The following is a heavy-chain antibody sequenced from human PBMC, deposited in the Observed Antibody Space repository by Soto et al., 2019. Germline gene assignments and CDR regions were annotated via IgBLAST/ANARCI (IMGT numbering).Heavy chain of an antibody. V-gene: IGHV2-5*01. CDR2: IYWNDDK. D-gene: IGHD1-26*01. CDR1: GFSLSTRALG. CDR3: AHRHELGSFDI. J-gene: IGHJ3*02. Sequence: GPTLVNATQTLTLTCTFSGFSLSTRALGVGWIRQPPGKALEWLALIYWNDDKRYSPSLKNRLTITKDTSKNHVVLTMTNMDPVDTAPYYCAHRHELGSFDIWGQGTKVTVSS.